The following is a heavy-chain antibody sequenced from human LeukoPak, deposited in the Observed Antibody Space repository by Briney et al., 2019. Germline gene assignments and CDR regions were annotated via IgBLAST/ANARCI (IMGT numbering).Heavy chain of an antibody. CDR2: IIPIFGTA. D-gene: IGHD6-13*01. CDR1: GGTFSSYA. CDR3: ARAYSWQASGSIGY. Sequence: ASVKVSCKASGGTFSSYAISWVRQAPGHGLEWMGGIIPIFGTANYAQKFQGRVTITADESTSTAYMELSSLRSEDTAVYYCARAYSWQASGSIGYWGQGTLVTVSS. V-gene: IGHV1-69*13. J-gene: IGHJ4*02.